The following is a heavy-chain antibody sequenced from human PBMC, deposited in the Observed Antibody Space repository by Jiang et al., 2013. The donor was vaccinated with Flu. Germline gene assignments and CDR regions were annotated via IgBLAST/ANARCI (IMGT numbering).Heavy chain of an antibody. J-gene: IGHJ4*02. CDR2: ISYDAKNI. CDR3: ARDYWGWDY. V-gene: IGHV3-33*05. D-gene: IGHD7-27*01. Sequence: LVESGGDVVQPGKSLRLSCAASGFSFGGYAMHWARQAPGKGLEWVAHISYDAKNIHYTDSVKGRFTISRDNSKNTLYLQMNTLTAEDSAVYYCARDYWGWDYWGQGTLVTVSS. CDR1: GFSFGGYA.